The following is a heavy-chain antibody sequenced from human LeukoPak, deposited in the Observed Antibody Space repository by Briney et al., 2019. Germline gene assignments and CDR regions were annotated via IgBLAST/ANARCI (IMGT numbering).Heavy chain of an antibody. CDR2: ISSSSITI. J-gene: IGHJ2*01. D-gene: IGHD5-18*01. Sequence: GGSLRLSCAASGFTFSSYSLNWVRQAPGKGLEWVSFISSSSITIYYADSVKGLFTISRDNSKNTLYLQMNSLRAEDTAVYYCANEVDTAMVHWYFDLWGRGTLVTVSS. V-gene: IGHV3-48*01. CDR3: ANEVDTAMVHWYFDL. CDR1: GFTFSSYS.